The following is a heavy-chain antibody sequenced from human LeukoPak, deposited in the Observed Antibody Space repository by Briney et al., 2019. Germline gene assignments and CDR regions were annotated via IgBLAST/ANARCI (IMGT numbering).Heavy chain of an antibody. V-gene: IGHV3-23*01. D-gene: IGHD3-10*02. J-gene: IGHJ6*04. Sequence: GGSLRLSCAASGFTFSTYAMSWVRQAPGKGLEWVSGISGSGGSTYYADSVKGRFTISRDNSKNTLYLQMNSLRAEDTAVYYCAELGITMIGGVWGKGATVTISS. CDR1: GFTFSTYA. CDR2: ISGSGGST. CDR3: AELGITMIGGV.